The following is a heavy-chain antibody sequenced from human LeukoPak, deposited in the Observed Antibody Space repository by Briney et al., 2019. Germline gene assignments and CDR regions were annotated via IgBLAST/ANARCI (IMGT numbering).Heavy chain of an antibody. CDR1: GYSFTSYW. CDR2: IYPGDSDT. CDR3: ASSSSDPSGSGTPLGKMYAFDI. V-gene: IGHV5-51*01. Sequence: GESLKISCKGSGYSFTSYWIGWVRQMPGKGLEWMGIIYPGDSDTRYSPSFQGQVTISADKSISTAYLQWSSLKASDTAMYYCASSSSDPSGSGTPLGKMYAFDIWGQGTMVTVSS. J-gene: IGHJ3*02. D-gene: IGHD3-10*01.